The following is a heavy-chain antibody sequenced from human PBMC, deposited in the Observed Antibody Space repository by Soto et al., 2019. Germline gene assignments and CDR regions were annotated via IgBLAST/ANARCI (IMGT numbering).Heavy chain of an antibody. CDR2: ISYDGSNK. CDR3: SLAFYDSSGYAPYYYYGMDV. V-gene: IGHV3-30-3*01. CDR1: GFTFSSYA. D-gene: IGHD3-22*01. J-gene: IGHJ6*02. Sequence: GGSLRLSCAASGFTFSSYAMHWVRQAPGKGLEWVAVISYDGSNKYYADSVKGRFTISRDNSKNTLYLQMNSLRAEDTAVYYRSLAFYDSSGYAPYYYYGMDVWGQGTTVTVSS.